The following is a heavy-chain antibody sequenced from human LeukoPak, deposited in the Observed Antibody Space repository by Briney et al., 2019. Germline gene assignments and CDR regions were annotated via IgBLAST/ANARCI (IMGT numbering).Heavy chain of an antibody. CDR3: ARSLYSSGWHRYFDY. CDR2: TYYSGTT. CDR1: GGSLSSSSYY. D-gene: IGHD6-19*01. V-gene: IGHV4-39*07. Sequence: SETLSLTCTVSGGSLSSSSYYWGWLRQPPGTGLEWIGSTYYSGTTYYNPSLKSRATMSVDTSENQFSLKLSSVTAADTAVYYCARSLYSSGWHRYFDYWGQGTLVTVSS. J-gene: IGHJ4*02.